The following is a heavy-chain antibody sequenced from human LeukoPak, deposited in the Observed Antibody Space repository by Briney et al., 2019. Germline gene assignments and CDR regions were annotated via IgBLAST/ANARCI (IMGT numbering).Heavy chain of an antibody. D-gene: IGHD2-21*01. V-gene: IGHV1-46*03. CDR2: INPSGGST. Sequence: ASVKVSCKASGFTFTSYYMHWVRQAPGQGLEWMGIINPSGGSTSYPQKFQGRVTMTRDTSTSTVYMELSSLRSEDTAVYYCACVVRVAFDIWGQGTLVTVPS. J-gene: IGHJ3*02. CDR3: ACVVRVAFDI. CDR1: GFTFTSYY.